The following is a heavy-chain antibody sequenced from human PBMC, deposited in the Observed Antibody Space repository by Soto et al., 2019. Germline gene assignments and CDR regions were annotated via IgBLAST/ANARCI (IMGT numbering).Heavy chain of an antibody. CDR3: EKNWGLYSFDY. CDR2: ISGSGGST. CDR1: GFTFSRYA. V-gene: IGHV3-23*01. Sequence: PGGSLRLACAASGFTFSRYAMSWVRQAPGKGLEWVSAISGSGGSTYYADSVKGRFTISRDNSKNTLYLQMNSLRAEDTAVYYCEKNWGLYSFDYWGQGTLVTVSS. D-gene: IGHD7-27*01. J-gene: IGHJ4*02.